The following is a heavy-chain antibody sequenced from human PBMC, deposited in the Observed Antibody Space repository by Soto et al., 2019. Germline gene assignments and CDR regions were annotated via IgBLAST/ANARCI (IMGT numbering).Heavy chain of an antibody. CDR1: GGSISSGGYY. D-gene: IGHD6-13*01. J-gene: IGHJ5*02. Sequence: SETLSLTCTVSGGSISSGGYYWSWIRQHPGKGPEWIGYIYYSGSTHYNPSLKSRVTISVDTSKNQFSLKLSSVTAADSAVYYCTRGPRPWRGSSLVLDPWGQGTLVTVSS. CDR3: TRGPRPWRGSSLVLDP. CDR2: IYYSGST. V-gene: IGHV4-31*03.